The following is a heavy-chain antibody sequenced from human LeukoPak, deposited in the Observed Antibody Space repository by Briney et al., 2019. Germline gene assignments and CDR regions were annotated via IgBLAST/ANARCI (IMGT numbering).Heavy chain of an antibody. CDR1: GFTFSSYA. J-gene: IGHJ4*02. CDR2: ISYDGSNK. D-gene: IGHD6-19*01. V-gene: IGHV3-30-3*01. CDR3: ATMEYSSGWYYFDY. Sequence: GGSLRLSCAASGFTFSSYAMHWVRQAPGKGLEWVAVISYDGSNKYYADSVKGRFTISRDNSKNTLYLQMNSLRAEDTAVYYCATMEYSSGWYYFDYWGQGTLVTVSS.